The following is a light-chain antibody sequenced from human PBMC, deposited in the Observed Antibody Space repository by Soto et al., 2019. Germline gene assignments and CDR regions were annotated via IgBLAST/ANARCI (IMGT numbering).Light chain of an antibody. Sequence: DIVMTQSPDSLAVSLGERATINCKSSQSVLYSSNNKNYLAWYQQKPGQPPKLLIYWASTRESGVPDRFSGSGSGTDFTLTISSLQAEDVAGYYCQQYFNTPQTFGQGTKLEIK. CDR1: QSVLYSSNNKNY. CDR3: QQYFNTPQT. V-gene: IGKV4-1*01. J-gene: IGKJ2*01. CDR2: WAS.